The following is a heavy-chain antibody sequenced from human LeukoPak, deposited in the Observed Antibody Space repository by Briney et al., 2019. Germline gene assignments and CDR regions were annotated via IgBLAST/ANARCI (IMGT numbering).Heavy chain of an antibody. CDR1: GFVFRTYW. CDR3: ARWADDSGIYYIAS. J-gene: IGHJ4*02. V-gene: IGHV3-7*01. D-gene: IGHD3-10*01. CDR2: IKQDGSVE. Sequence: GGSLRLSCAVSGFVFRTYWMTWVRQAPGKGLQWVASIKQDGSVEYYVDSVKGRFTISRDNAKNSHYLQMNSLRDEDMAVYYCARWADDSGIYYIASWGQGTLVTVSS.